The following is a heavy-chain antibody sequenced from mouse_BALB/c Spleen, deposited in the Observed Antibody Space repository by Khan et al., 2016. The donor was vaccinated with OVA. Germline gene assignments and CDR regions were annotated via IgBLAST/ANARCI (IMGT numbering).Heavy chain of an antibody. J-gene: IGHJ4*01. Sequence: EVELVESGGGLVKPGGSLKLSCSASGFTFSSYAMSWVRQTPEKRLECVATISTGGHYTFYPDSVKGRFTISRDNAKNTLYLHMSSLRSEDTAVYYCARSLVDYHAMDYWGQGTSVTVSS. CDR2: ISTGGHYT. V-gene: IGHV5-9-3*01. D-gene: IGHD2-2*01. CDR1: GFTFSSYA. CDR3: ARSLVDYHAMDY.